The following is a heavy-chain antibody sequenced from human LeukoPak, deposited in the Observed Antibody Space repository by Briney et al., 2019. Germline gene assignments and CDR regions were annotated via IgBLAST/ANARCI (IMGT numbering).Heavy chain of an antibody. CDR3: ARGYDYVWGSYRYRDGYYFDY. V-gene: IGHV1-46*01. Sequence: ASVKVSCKASGYTFTSYYMHWVRQAPGQGLEWMGIINPSGGSTSYAQKFQGRVTMTRDTSTSTVYMELSSLRSEDTAVYYRARGYDYVWGSYRYRDGYYFDYWGQGTLVTVSS. CDR2: INPSGGST. CDR1: GYTFTSYY. J-gene: IGHJ4*02. D-gene: IGHD3-16*02.